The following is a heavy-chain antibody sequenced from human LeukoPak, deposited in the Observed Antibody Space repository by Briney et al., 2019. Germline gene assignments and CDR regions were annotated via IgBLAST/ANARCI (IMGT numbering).Heavy chain of an antibody. CDR1: GFTFSSYA. D-gene: IGHD6-19*01. V-gene: IGHV3-30-3*01. J-gene: IGHJ6*02. CDR2: ISYDGSNK. CDR3: ARSESSGWPYYYYYGMDV. Sequence: GGSLRLSCAASGFTFSSYAMHWVRQAPGKGLEWVAVISYDGSNKYYADSVKGRFTISRDNSKNTLYLQVNSLRAGDTAVYYCARSESSGWPYYYYYGMDVWGQGTTVTVSS.